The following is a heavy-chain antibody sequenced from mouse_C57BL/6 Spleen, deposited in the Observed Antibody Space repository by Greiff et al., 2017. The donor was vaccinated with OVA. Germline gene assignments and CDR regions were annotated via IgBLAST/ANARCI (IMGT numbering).Heavy chain of an antibody. J-gene: IGHJ2*01. CDR3: AIRGRTGSFDY. V-gene: IGHV1-81*01. Sequence: VKLQESGAELARPGASVKLSCKASGYTFTSYGISWVKQRTGQGLEWIGEIYPRSGNTYYNEKFKGKATLTADKSSSTAYMELRSLTSEDSAVYFCAIRGRTGSFDYWGQGTTLTVSS. D-gene: IGHD4-1*01. CDR1: GYTFTSYG. CDR2: IYPRSGNT.